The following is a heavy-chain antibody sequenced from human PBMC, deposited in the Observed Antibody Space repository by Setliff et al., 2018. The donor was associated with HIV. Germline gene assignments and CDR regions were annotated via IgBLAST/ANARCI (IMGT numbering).Heavy chain of an antibody. D-gene: IGHD2-15*01. CDR2: INPNNGGT. V-gene: IGHV1-2*06. Sequence: VASVKVSCKVSGYSLTDLSIHWVRLAPGHGPEWLGRINPNNGGTDYAQKFQGRVTMSLDTSTNTIYLELKGLTSDDTAVYYCAKPRIFDSFGVWGPGTVVTVSS. J-gene: IGHJ3*01. CDR3: AKPRIFDSFGV. CDR1: GYSLTDLS.